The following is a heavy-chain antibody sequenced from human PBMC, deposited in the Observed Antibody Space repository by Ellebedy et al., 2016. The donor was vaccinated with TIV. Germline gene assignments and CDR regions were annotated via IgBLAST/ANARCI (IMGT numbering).Heavy chain of an antibody. CDR3: ARSAVVTPACMDV. D-gene: IGHD3-22*01. V-gene: IGHV3-23*01. CDR1: GFRVSDHY. J-gene: IGHJ6*02. CDR2: ISGSGGGT. Sequence: GESLKISCEGSGFRVSDHYMDWVRQAPGKGLEWVSGISGSGGGTYYADSVKGRFTMSGDNSNNTLYLKMNSLRAEDTAVYYCARSAVVTPACMDVWGQGTTVTVSS.